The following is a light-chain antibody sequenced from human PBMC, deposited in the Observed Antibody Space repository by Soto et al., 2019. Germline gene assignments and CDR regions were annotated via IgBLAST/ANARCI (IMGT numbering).Light chain of an antibody. V-gene: IGKV1-39*01. J-gene: IGKJ1*01. CDR2: AAS. CDR1: QSISSH. Sequence: IQLTQSPSSLSASLGDRVTITCRASQSISSHLNWYQQKPGKAPKLLIYAASSFPSGVPSRFSGSGSGTDFTLTISSLQPEDFATYYCQQCDSTPQTFGQGTKVDIK. CDR3: QQCDSTPQT.